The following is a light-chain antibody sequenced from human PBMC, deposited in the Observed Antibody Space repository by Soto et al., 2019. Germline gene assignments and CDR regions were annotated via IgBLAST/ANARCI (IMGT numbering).Light chain of an antibody. CDR1: QSASSSY. CDR2: GAS. Sequence: EIVLTQSPGTLSLSPGERATVSCRASQSASSSYFAWCQQKPGQAPRLLISGASNRATGIPDRFSGSGSGTDFTLTISRLEPEDFAVYYCQHYARSVGTFGQGTRVEIK. CDR3: QHYARSVGT. J-gene: IGKJ1*01. V-gene: IGKV3-20*01.